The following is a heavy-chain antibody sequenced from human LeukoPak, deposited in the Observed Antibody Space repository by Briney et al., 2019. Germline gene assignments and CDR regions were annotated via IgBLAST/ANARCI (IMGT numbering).Heavy chain of an antibody. CDR3: ARWALYGEVKDY. CDR2: IYYSGST. Sequence: PSETLSLTCTVSGGSISSSSYYWGWIRQPPGKGLEWIGSIYYSGSTYYNPSLKSRVTISVDTSKNQFSLKLSSVTAADTAVYYCARWALYGEVKDYWGQGTLVTVSS. J-gene: IGHJ4*02. V-gene: IGHV4-39*07. CDR1: GGSISSSSYY. D-gene: IGHD3-10*01.